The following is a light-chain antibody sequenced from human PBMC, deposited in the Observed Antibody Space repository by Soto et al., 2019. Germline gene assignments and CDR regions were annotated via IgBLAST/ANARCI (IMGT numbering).Light chain of an antibody. CDR2: SND. Sequence: QSVLTQPPSASGTPGQRVTISCSGSSSNIGSNTVNWYQQLPGTAPKLLIYSNDQRPSGGPARFSGSKSGTSASLAISGLQSDDEADYYCAAWDGSLNGYVFGTGTKLTVL. CDR3: AAWDGSLNGYV. CDR1: SSNIGSNT. V-gene: IGLV1-44*01. J-gene: IGLJ1*01.